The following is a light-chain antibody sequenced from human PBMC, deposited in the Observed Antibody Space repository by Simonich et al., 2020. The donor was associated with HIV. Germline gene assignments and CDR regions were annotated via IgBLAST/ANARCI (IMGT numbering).Light chain of an antibody. CDR2: KAS. J-gene: IGKJ4*01. V-gene: IGKV1-5*03. CDR1: QSISSG. Sequence: DLQMTQSPSTLAASVGDRVTITCRSSQSISSGLAWYQQKPGKAPKILIYKASSLESEGPSRFSGSGSGTEFTLTISSLQPDDFATYYCQQYNNYSPLTFGGGTKVEIK. CDR3: QQYNNYSPLT.